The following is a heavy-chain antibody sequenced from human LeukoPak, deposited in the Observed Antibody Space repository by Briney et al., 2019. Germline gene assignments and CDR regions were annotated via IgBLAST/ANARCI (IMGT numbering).Heavy chain of an antibody. J-gene: IGHJ4*02. CDR3: ASGIDY. V-gene: IGHV3-48*01. D-gene: IGHD1-26*01. Sequence: PGGSLRLSCAASGFNFGSYSMNWVRQAPGKGLEWVSHISSSSSTMYYADSVKGRFTISRDNAKNSLYLQMKSLRAEDTAVYYCASGIDYWGQGTLVTVSS. CDR2: ISSSSSTM. CDR1: GFNFGSYS.